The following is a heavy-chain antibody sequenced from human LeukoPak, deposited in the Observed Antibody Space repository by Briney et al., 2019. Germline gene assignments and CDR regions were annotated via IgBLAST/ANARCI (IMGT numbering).Heavy chain of an antibody. CDR3: TRSTNLEAFDI. CDR2: IYYSGST. J-gene: IGHJ3*02. D-gene: IGHD2-8*01. CDR1: GGSVSGGTYY. Sequence: SETLSLTCTVSGGSVSGGTYYWSWIRQPPGKGLEWIGYIYYSGSTNYNPSLKSRVTISVDTSKNQCSLKLSSVTTADTAVYYCTRSTNLEAFDIWGQGTMVTVSS. V-gene: IGHV4-61*01.